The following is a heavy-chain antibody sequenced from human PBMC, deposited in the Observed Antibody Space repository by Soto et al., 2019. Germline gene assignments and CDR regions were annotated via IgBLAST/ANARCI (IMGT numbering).Heavy chain of an antibody. CDR3: ARGGTHGYYYYYGMDV. CDR1: GYTFTSYG. V-gene: IGHV1-18*01. Sequence: GASVKGSCKASGYTFTSYGISWVRQAPGQGLEWMGWISAYNGNTNYAQKLQGRVTMTTDTSTSTAYMELRSLRSDDTAVYYCARGGTHGYYYYYGMDVWGQGTTVTVSS. CDR2: ISAYNGNT. J-gene: IGHJ6*02.